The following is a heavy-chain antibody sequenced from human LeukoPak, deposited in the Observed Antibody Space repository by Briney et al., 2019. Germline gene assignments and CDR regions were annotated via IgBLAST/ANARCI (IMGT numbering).Heavy chain of an antibody. CDR3: AGSGYASWYWFDP. Sequence: PGGSLRLSCAASGFTFSSYSMNWVRQAPGKGLEWVSSITSSSNDIYYADSVKGRFTISRDNAKNSLYLQLNSLRVEDTAVYYCAGSGYASWYWFDPWGQGTLVTVSS. CDR2: ITSSSNDI. V-gene: IGHV3-21*01. J-gene: IGHJ5*02. CDR1: GFTFSSYS. D-gene: IGHD5-12*01.